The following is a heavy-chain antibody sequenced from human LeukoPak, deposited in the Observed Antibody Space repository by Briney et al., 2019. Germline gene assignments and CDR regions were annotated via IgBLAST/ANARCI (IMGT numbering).Heavy chain of an antibody. V-gene: IGHV1-69*02. CDR1: GGTFSSYT. J-gene: IGHJ5*02. CDR2: IIPILGIA. Sequence: ASVKVSCKASGGTFSSYTISWVRQAPGQGLEWMGRIIPILGIAKYAQKLQGRVTIAADKSTSTAYMELSSLRSEDTAVYFCAREWELEGDVNSFDPWGQGTLVTVSS. D-gene: IGHD1-26*01. CDR3: AREWELEGDVNSFDP.